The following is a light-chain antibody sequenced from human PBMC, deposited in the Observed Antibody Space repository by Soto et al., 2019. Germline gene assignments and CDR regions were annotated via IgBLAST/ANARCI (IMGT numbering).Light chain of an antibody. CDR1: QSVLYRSNNKNY. V-gene: IGKV4-1*01. CDR3: QQYYATPLT. J-gene: IGKJ4*01. Sequence: DIVMTQSPDSLAVSLGVRATINCESSQSVLYRSNNKNYLAWYQQKPGQPPKLLIYWASTRESGVPDRFSGSGSGTDFTLTISSLQAEDVAVYYCQQYYATPLTFGGGTKVDIK. CDR2: WAS.